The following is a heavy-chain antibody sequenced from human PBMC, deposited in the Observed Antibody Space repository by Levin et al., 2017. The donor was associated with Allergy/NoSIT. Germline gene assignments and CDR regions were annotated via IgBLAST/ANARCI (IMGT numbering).Heavy chain of an antibody. J-gene: IGHJ4*02. CDR1: GGSISSYY. Sequence: SETLSLTCTVSGGSISSYYWSWIRQPPGKGLEWIGYIYYSGSTNYNPSLKSRVTISVDTSKNQFSLKLSSVTAADTAVYYCARGDLFLWGQGTLVTVSS. CDR2: IYYSGST. V-gene: IGHV4-59*01. D-gene: IGHD2/OR15-2a*01. CDR3: ARGDLFL.